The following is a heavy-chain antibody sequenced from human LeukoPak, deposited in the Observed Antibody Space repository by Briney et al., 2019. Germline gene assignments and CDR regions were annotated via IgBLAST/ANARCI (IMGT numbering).Heavy chain of an antibody. J-gene: IGHJ4*02. CDR1: GGSISSGDYS. Sequence: SETLSLTCTVSGGSISSGDYSWSWIRQPPGKGLEWIGYIYYSGSTYYNPSLKSRVTISVDTSKNQFSLKLSSVTAADTAVYYCARGMDGSGYTAHQFDYWGQGTLVTVSS. D-gene: IGHD3-22*01. CDR3: ARGMDGSGYTAHQFDY. V-gene: IGHV4-30-4*01. CDR2: IYYSGST.